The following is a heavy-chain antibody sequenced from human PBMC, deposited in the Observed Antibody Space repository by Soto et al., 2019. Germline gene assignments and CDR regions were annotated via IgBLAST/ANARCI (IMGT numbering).Heavy chain of an antibody. CDR3: ARHEVAARYYYYYGMDV. CDR1: GGSISSSSYY. D-gene: IGHD6-6*01. J-gene: IGHJ6*02. CDR2: IYYSGST. Sequence: PSETLSLTCTVSGGSISSSSYYWGWIRQPPGKGLEWIGSIYYSGSTYYNPSLKSRVTISVDTSKNQFSLKLSSVTAADTAVYYCARHEVAARYYYYYGMDVWGQGTTVTVS. V-gene: IGHV4-39*01.